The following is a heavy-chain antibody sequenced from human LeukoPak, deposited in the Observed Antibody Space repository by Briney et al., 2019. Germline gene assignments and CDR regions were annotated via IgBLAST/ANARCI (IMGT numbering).Heavy chain of an antibody. CDR1: GFTFSSYG. J-gene: IGHJ4*02. V-gene: IGHV3-7*03. D-gene: IGHD4-17*01. CDR2: IKQDGSEK. CDR3: ARVLWNGDYPRFDY. Sequence: PGGSLRLSCAASGFTFSSYGMHWVRQAPGKGLEWVANIKQDGSEKYYVDSVKGRFTISRDNAKNSLYLQMNSLRAEDTAVYYCARVLWNGDYPRFDYWGQGTLVTVSS.